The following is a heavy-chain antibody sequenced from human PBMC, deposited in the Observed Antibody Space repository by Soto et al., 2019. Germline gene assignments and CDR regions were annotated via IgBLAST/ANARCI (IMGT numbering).Heavy chain of an antibody. D-gene: IGHD6-13*01. Sequence: LRLSCAASGFTFSSYGMHWVRQAPGKGLEWVAVVWYDGSNKYYADSVKGRFTISRDNSKNTLYLQMNSLRAEDTAVYYCAGALAGTNYYYGMDVWGQGTTVTVSS. CDR2: VWYDGSNK. J-gene: IGHJ6*02. V-gene: IGHV3-33*01. CDR1: GFTFSSYG. CDR3: AGALAGTNYYYGMDV.